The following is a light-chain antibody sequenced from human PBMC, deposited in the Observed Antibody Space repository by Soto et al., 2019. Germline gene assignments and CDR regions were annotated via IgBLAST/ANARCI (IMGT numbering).Light chain of an antibody. J-gene: IGKJ1*01. Sequence: DIQMTQSPSSLSASVGDRVTITCRASQSISSFLNWYQQKPGKAPQLRIYAASSLQSGVSSRFSGSGSGAHFTLTISSLQPEDFATYYWQQSYSTPWTFGQGTKVEIK. CDR1: QSISSF. V-gene: IGKV1-39*01. CDR3: QQSYSTPWT. CDR2: AAS.